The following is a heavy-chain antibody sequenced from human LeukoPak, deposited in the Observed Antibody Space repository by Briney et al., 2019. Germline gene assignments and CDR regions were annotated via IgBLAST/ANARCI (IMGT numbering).Heavy chain of an antibody. D-gene: IGHD6-13*01. J-gene: IGHJ5*02. V-gene: IGHV4-61*01. CDR3: AREEAAAGISWFDP. Sequence: SETLSLTCTVSGYSISSGYYWSWIRQPPGKGLEWIGYIYYSGSTNYNPSLKSRVTISVDTSKNQFSLKLSSVTAADTAVYYCAREEAAAGISWFDPWGQGTLVTVSS. CDR1: GYSISSGYY. CDR2: IYYSGST.